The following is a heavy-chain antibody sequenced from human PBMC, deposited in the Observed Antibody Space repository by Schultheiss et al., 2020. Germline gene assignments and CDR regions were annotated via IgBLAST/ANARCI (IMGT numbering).Heavy chain of an antibody. CDR1: GGSISSSSYY. J-gene: IGHJ4*02. CDR3: ARAPTRRYFDWVITTYYFDY. Sequence: SETLSLTCTVSGGSISSSSYYWGWIRQPPGKGLEWIGSIYYSGSTYYNPSLKSRVTISVDTSKNQFSLKLSSVTAADTAVYYCARAPTRRYFDWVITTYYFDYWGQGTLVTVSS. CDR2: IYYSGST. D-gene: IGHD3-9*01. V-gene: IGHV4-39*07.